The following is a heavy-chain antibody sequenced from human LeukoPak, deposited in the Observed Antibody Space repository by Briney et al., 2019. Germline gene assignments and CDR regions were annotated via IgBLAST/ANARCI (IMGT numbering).Heavy chain of an antibody. Sequence: ASVKVSCKASGYTFTSYGISWVRQAPGQGLEWMGWISAYNGNTNYAQKLQGRVTMTTDTSTSTAYMELRGLRSDDTAVYYCARVLGYCSGGSCYSGWFDPWGQGTLVTVSS. V-gene: IGHV1-18*01. CDR2: ISAYNGNT. D-gene: IGHD2-15*01. J-gene: IGHJ5*02. CDR3: ARVLGYCSGGSCYSGWFDP. CDR1: GYTFTSYG.